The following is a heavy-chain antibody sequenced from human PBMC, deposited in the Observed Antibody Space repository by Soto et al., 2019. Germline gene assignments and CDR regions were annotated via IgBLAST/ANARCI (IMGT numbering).Heavy chain of an antibody. D-gene: IGHD2-15*01. CDR1: GYTFTSYG. V-gene: IGHV1-18*01. CDR2: ISAYNGNT. J-gene: IGHJ4*02. CDR3: ARDSDIVVVVAAPPSDY. Sequence: QVQLVQSGAEVKKPGASVKVSCKASGYTFTSYGISWVRQAPGQGLEWMGWISAYNGNTNYAQKLQGRVTMTTDTSTSKAYMELRSLRSDDTAVYYCARDSDIVVVVAAPPSDYWGQGTLVTVSS.